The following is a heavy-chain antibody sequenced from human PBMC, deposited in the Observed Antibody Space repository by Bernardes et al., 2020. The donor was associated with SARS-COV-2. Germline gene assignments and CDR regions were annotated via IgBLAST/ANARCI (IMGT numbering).Heavy chain of an antibody. CDR1: GFTFDDYT. V-gene: IGHV3-43*01. D-gene: IGHD3-22*01. Sequence: GGSLRLSCAASGFTFDDYTMHWVRQAPGKGLEWVSLISWDGGSTYYADSVKGQFTISRDNSKNSLYLQMNSLRTEDTALYYCAKDMDYYDSSGSFDYWGQGTLVTVSS. J-gene: IGHJ4*02. CDR3: AKDMDYYDSSGSFDY. CDR2: ISWDGGST.